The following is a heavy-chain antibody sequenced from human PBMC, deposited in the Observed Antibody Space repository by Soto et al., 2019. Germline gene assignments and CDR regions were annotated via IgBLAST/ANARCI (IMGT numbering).Heavy chain of an antibody. Sequence: QVQLVQSGAEVKKPGASVKVSCKASGYTFTNHDINWVRQVPGQGLEWMGWMIPDSGRTGYAQKFQGRVTMTRNTSTSTAYMELSSLRNEDTAVYYCARGDQFGFGVDYWGQRTLVTVSS. CDR3: ARGDQFGFGVDY. D-gene: IGHD3-10*01. CDR2: MIPDSGRT. V-gene: IGHV1-8*01. CDR1: GYTFTNHD. J-gene: IGHJ4*02.